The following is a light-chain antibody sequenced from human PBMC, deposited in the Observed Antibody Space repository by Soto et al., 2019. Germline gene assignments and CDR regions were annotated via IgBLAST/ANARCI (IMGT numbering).Light chain of an antibody. Sequence: DIVVTQSPDSLAMSLGERANINCKSSQSVLYNSNNKDYLAWYQQKPGQPPKLLIYWASTRESGVPDRFSGSGSGTDFTLTISSLQAEDVAVYYCQQYYSTPLTFGGGTKVEIK. CDR1: QSVLYNSNNKDY. CDR2: WAS. V-gene: IGKV4-1*01. CDR3: QQYYSTPLT. J-gene: IGKJ4*01.